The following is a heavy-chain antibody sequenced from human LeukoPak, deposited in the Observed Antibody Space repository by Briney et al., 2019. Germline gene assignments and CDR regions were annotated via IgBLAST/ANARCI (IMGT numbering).Heavy chain of an antibody. D-gene: IGHD6-19*01. CDR2: IYYSGST. J-gene: IGHJ4*02. Sequence: SETLSPTCPVSGGSISSYYWSWIRQPPGKGLEWIGYIYYSGSTNYNPSLKSRVTISVDTSKNQFSLKPSSVTAADTAVYYCARVGIAVAGTSKHAFDYWGQGTQVTVSS. V-gene: IGHV4-59*01. CDR1: GGSISSYY. CDR3: ARVGIAVAGTSKHAFDY.